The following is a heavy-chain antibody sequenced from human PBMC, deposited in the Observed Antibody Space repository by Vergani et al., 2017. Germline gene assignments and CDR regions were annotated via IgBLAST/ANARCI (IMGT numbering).Heavy chain of an antibody. CDR2: ISAYNGNT. J-gene: IGHJ5*02. Sequence: QVQLVQSGAEVKKPGASVKVSCKASGYTFTSYGISWVRQAPGQGLEWMGWISAYNGNTNYAQKLKGRVTMTTDTSTSTAYMELRRLRSDDTAVYYCARGSPPRGYSGYDEPLDPWGQGTLVTVSS. D-gene: IGHD5-12*01. CDR1: GYTFTSYG. CDR3: ARGSPPRGYSGYDEPLDP. V-gene: IGHV1-18*01.